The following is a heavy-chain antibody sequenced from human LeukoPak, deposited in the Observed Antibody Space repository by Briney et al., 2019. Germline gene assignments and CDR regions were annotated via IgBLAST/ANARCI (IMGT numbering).Heavy chain of an antibody. CDR3: ARYRGITMIVVAAGGYGMDV. J-gene: IGHJ6*02. CDR2: ISYDGSNK. D-gene: IGHD3-22*01. Sequence: GGSLRLSRAASEFTFSNYALHWVRQAPGKGLEWVAVISYDGSNKYYADSVKGRFTISRDNSKNTLYLQMNSLRAEDTAVYYCARYRGITMIVVAAGGYGMDVRGQGTTVTVSS. V-gene: IGHV3-30*04. CDR1: EFTFSNYA.